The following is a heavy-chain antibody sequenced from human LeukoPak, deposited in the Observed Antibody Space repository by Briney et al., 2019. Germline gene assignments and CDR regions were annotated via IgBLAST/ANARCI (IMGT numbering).Heavy chain of an antibody. CDR1: TFTFSTYS. CDR3: AGSDTIGYLPREWDYWYFDR. D-gene: IGHD3-22*01. Sequence: KTGGSLRLSCAASTFTFSTYSMNWVRQAPGKGLEWVSSISSSSSYIYYADSVKGRFTISRDNGNNSLYLQMNSLRAEDTAVYYCAGSDTIGYLPREWDYWYFDRWGRGTLATVSS. CDR2: ISSSSSYI. V-gene: IGHV3-21*01. J-gene: IGHJ2*01.